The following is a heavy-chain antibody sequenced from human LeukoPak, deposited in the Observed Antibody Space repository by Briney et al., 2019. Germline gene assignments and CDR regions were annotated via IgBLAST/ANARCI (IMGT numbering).Heavy chain of an antibody. CDR1: GGSFSGYY. D-gene: IGHD6-13*01. CDR3: ARGRRLLAAAGVKEFDY. J-gene: IGHJ4*02. CDR2: INHSGST. V-gene: IGHV4-34*01. Sequence: PSETLSLTCAVYGGSFSGYYWSWIRQHPGKGLEWIGEINHSGSTNYNPSLKSRVTISVDTSKNQFSLKLSSVTAADTAVYYCARGRRLLAAAGVKEFDYWGQGTLVTISS.